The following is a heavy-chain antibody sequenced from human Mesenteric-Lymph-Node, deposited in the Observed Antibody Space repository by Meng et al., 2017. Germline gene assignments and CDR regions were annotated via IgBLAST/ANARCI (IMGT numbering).Heavy chain of an antibody. CDR1: GYTFTNYD. CDR2: INTNTGNP. D-gene: IGHD1-26*01. J-gene: IGHJ4*02. V-gene: IGHV7-4-1*02. CDR3: ATSGGGFDY. Sequence: VQLVPSGSELKKPGASVKVSCMASGYTFTNYDINWVRQAPGQGLEWMGWINTNTGNPTYAQGFTGRFVFSLDTSVSTAHLHISTLTPEDTAVYYCATSGGGFDYWGQGTLVTVSS.